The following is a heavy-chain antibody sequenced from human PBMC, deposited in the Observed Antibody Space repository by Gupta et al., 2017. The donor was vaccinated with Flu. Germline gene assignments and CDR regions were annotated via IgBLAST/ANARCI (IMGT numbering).Heavy chain of an antibody. CDR3: VRDITLAGAIYYFDY. Sequence: EVQLVESGGGLVQPGGSLRLPCGASGFSFSNYWMSWVRQAPGKGLEWVANINRDGSEKFYVDSVEGRLTVSRDNAKNSLYLQMNSLRAEDTAVYYCVRDITLAGAIYYFDYWGQGTLVTVSS. CDR1: GFSFSNYW. D-gene: IGHD1-26*01. V-gene: IGHV3-7*01. CDR2: INRDGSEK. J-gene: IGHJ4*02.